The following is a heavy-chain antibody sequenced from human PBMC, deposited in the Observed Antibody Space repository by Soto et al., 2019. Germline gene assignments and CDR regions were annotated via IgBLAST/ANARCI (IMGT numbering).Heavy chain of an antibody. CDR3: AHRSYSSRQKKDINWFDP. V-gene: IGHV2-5*02. D-gene: IGHD6-13*01. Sequence: QITLKESGPPLVKPTQTLTLTCTFSGFSLSTSGVGVGWIRQPPGKALEWLALIYWDDDKRYSPSLKSRLTITKDTSKNQVVLTMTNMDPVDTATYYCAHRSYSSRQKKDINWFDPWGQGTLVTVSS. J-gene: IGHJ5*02. CDR1: GFSLSTSGVG. CDR2: IYWDDDK.